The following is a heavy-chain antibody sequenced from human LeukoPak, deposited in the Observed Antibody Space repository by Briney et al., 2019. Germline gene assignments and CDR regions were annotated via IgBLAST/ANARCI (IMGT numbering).Heavy chain of an antibody. D-gene: IGHD2-15*01. CDR1: GGSISSGDYS. J-gene: IGHJ6*02. CDR2: IYYSGST. V-gene: IGHV4-30-4*01. Sequence: PSQTLSLTCTVSGGSISSGDYSWSWIRQPPGKGLEWIGYIYYSGSTYYNSSLKSRVTISVDTSKNQFSLKLSSVTAADTAVYYCARQDCSGGSCLYGMDVWGQGTTVTVSS. CDR3: ARQDCSGGSCLYGMDV.